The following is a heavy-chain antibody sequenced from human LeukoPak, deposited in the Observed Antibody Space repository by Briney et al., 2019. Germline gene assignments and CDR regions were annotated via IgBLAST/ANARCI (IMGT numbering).Heavy chain of an antibody. CDR3: ARENDSSGYYYPDY. J-gene: IGHJ4*02. D-gene: IGHD3-22*01. CDR2: IIPIFGTA. V-gene: IGHV1-69*05. CDR1: GGTFISYA. Sequence: SVKVSCKASGGTFISYAISWVRQAPGQGLEWMGGIIPIFGTANYAQKLQGRVTMTTDTSTSTAYMELRSLRSDDTAVYYCARENDSSGYYYPDYWGQGTLVTVSS.